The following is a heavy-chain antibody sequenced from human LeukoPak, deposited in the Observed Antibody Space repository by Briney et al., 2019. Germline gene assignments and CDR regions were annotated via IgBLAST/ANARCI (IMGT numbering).Heavy chain of an antibody. CDR2: INHSGST. CDR3: AKSNGYGLVDI. J-gene: IGHJ3*02. D-gene: IGHD3-10*01. CDR1: GGSFSGYY. Sequence: SETLSLTCAVYGGSFSGYYWSWIRQPPGKGLEWIGEINHSGSTNYNPSLKSRVTISVGTSRNQFSLKLNSVTAADTAVYYCAKSNGYGLVDIWGQGTMVTVSS. V-gene: IGHV4-34*01.